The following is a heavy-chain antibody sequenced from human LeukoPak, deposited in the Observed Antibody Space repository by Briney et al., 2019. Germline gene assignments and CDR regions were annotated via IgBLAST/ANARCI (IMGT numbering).Heavy chain of an antibody. D-gene: IGHD5-18*01. CDR1: GFTFSSYA. V-gene: IGHV3-23*01. CDR3: AKDPRGYGFSYGMDV. J-gene: IGHJ6*02. CDR2: ISGSGGST. Sequence: PGGSLRLSCAASGFTFSSYAMSWVRQAPGKGLEWVSAISGSGGSTYYADSVKGRFTISRDNSKNTLYLQMNSLRAEDTAVYYCAKDPRGYGFSYGMDVWGQGTTVTVSS.